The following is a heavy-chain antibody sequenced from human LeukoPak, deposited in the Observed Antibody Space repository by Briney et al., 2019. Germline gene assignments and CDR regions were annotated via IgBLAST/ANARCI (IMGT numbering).Heavy chain of an antibody. V-gene: IGHV1-18*01. CDR1: GYTFTSYG. CDR3: AGGPYSSSWYSWFEP. CDR2: INAYSGNT. Sequence: ASVKVSCKASGYTFTSYGISWVRQAPGQGLEWMGWINAYSGNTNYAQKLQGRVTMTTDTSTSTAYMELRSLRSDDTAVYYCAGGPYSSSWYSWFEPRGQGTLVTVSS. D-gene: IGHD6-13*01. J-gene: IGHJ5*01.